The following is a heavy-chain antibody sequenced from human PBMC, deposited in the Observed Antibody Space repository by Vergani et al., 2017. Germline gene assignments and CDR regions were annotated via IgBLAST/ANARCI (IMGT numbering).Heavy chain of an antibody. CDR3: AKPVGTAAIMDGYNM. J-gene: IGHJ3*02. Sequence: LHLPESGPGLIKPSETLSLTCTVSGGSISSNFYYWGWIRQSPGKGLEWIGSISSSGSSYRNPSLQSRVTMSVDTSTNQVSLRLSSVTAADTALYYCAKPVGTAAIMDGYNMWGQGTMVTVSS. CDR1: GGSISSNFYY. D-gene: IGHD5-12*01. CDR2: ISSSGSS. V-gene: IGHV4-39*01.